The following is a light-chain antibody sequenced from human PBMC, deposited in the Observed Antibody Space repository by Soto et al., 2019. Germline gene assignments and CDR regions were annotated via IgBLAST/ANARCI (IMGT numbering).Light chain of an antibody. J-gene: IGLJ1*01. Sequence: QSVLTQPPSASETPGQRVTISCSGSTSNIGRNTVNWYQQLPGTAPKLVICSNNQRPSGVPDRFSGSKSGTSGSLAISGLQSEDEADYYCAAWDNSLSEYVFGTGTKVTV. CDR3: AAWDNSLSEYV. CDR1: TSNIGRNT. V-gene: IGLV1-44*01. CDR2: SNN.